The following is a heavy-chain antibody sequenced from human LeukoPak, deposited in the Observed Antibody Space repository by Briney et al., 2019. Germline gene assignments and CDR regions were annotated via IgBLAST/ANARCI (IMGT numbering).Heavy chain of an antibody. CDR3: ARDDTISGYYYYYMDV. V-gene: IGHV1-69*05. Sequence: SVKVSCKASGGTFSSYAISWVRQAPGQGLEWMGRIIPIFGTANYAQKFQGRVTITTDESTSTAYMELSSLRSEDTAVYYCARDDTISGYYYYYMDVWGKGTTVTVSS. CDR2: IIPIFGTA. D-gene: IGHD5-24*01. J-gene: IGHJ6*03. CDR1: GGTFSSYA.